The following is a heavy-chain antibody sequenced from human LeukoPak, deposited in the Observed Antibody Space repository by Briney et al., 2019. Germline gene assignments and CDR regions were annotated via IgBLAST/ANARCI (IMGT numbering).Heavy chain of an antibody. J-gene: IGHJ3*02. CDR1: GGSISSSSYY. Sequence: SETLSLTCTVSGGSISSSSYYWGWIRQPPGKGLEWIGSIYYSGSTYYNPSLKSRVTTSVDTSKNQFSLKLSSVTAADTAVYYCARTLTGGTDAFDIWGQGTMVTVSS. D-gene: IGHD7-27*01. CDR3: ARTLTGGTDAFDI. CDR2: IYYSGST. V-gene: IGHV4-39*07.